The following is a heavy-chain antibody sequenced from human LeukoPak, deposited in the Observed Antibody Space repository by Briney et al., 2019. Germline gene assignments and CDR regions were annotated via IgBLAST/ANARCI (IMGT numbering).Heavy chain of an antibody. CDR1: GGSITTGIYY. V-gene: IGHV4-61*02. D-gene: IGHD3-10*01. CDR2: IYTSGST. Sequence: SQTLSLTCSVSGGSITTGIYYWNWIRQPAGEGLEWIGRIYTSGSTNYNPSLKSRVAISVDTSKNQFSLKLSSVTAADTAVYYCARDKPTMVRGYYYFDYWGQGTLVTVSS. J-gene: IGHJ4*02. CDR3: ARDKPTMVRGYYYFDY.